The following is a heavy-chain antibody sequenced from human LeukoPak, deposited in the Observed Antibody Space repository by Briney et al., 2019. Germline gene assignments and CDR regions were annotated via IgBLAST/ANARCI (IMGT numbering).Heavy chain of an antibody. CDR1: GFSLSDYW. D-gene: IGHD3-22*01. J-gene: IGHJ4*02. CDR2: IKFDGSEI. Sequence: PGGSLRLSCAASGFSLSDYWMTWVRQAPGKGLECVGNIKFDGSEIYYLDSVRGRFSISRDNAKNSLYLQMNSLRVEDTGVYYCTRDLSHDSSGWGQGTLVTVSS. V-gene: IGHV3-7*01. CDR3: TRDLSHDSSG.